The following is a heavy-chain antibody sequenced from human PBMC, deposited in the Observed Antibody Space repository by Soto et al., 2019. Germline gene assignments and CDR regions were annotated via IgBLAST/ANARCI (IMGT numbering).Heavy chain of an antibody. D-gene: IGHD3-10*01. CDR3: AKGEVRGIIPSYFDY. CDR2: ISNDGSNE. Sequence: PGGSLRLSCAASGFTFSNYWMSWVRQTPGKGLEWVARISNDGSNEYYVDSVKGRFTISRDNSKNTLYLQMDSLRAEDTAVYYCAKGEVRGIIPSYFDYWGLGTLVTVSS. CDR1: GFTFSNYW. V-gene: IGHV3-30*18. J-gene: IGHJ4*02.